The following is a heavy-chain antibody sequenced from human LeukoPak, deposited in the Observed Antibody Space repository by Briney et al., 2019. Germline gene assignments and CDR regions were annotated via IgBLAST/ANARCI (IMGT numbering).Heavy chain of an antibody. CDR1: GFTFSSYA. CDR2: ISGSGGST. J-gene: IGHJ4*02. Sequence: PGGSLRLSCAASGFTFSSYATSWVRQAPGKGLEWVSAISGSGGSTYYADSVKGRFTISRDNSKNTLYLQMNSLRAEDTAVYYCANAYCTNGVCPNDYWGQGTLVTVSS. CDR3: ANAYCTNGVCPNDY. D-gene: IGHD2-8*01. V-gene: IGHV3-23*01.